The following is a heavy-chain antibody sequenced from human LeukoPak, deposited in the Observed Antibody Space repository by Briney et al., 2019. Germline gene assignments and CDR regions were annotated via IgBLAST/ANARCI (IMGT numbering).Heavy chain of an antibody. Sequence: ASVKVSCKASGYTFTGYYMHWVRQAPGQGLEWMGWINPNSGGTNYAQKFQGRVTMTRDTSISTAYMELSSLRSEDTAVYYCARGGQYFDWFLDYWGQGTLVTVSS. CDR1: GYTFTGYY. J-gene: IGHJ4*02. D-gene: IGHD3-9*01. CDR3: ARGGQYFDWFLDY. CDR2: INPNSGGT. V-gene: IGHV1-2*02.